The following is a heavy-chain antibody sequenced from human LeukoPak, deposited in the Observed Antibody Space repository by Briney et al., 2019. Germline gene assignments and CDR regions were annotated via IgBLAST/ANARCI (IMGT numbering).Heavy chain of an antibody. CDR1: GGSFSGYY. Sequence: PSETLSLTCAVYGGSFSGYYWSWIRQPPGKGLEWIGEINHSGSTNYNPSLKSRVTILVDTSKNQFSLKLSSVTAADTAVYYCARSARGYFDWLLDYWGQGTLVTVSS. CDR3: ARSARGYFDWLLDY. CDR2: INHSGST. V-gene: IGHV4-34*01. J-gene: IGHJ4*02. D-gene: IGHD3-9*01.